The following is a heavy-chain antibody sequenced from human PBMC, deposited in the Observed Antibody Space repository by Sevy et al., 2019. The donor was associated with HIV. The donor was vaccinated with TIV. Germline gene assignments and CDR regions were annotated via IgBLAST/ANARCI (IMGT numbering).Heavy chain of an antibody. CDR2: ISAYKGNK. J-gene: IGHJ3*02. V-gene: IGHV1-18*01. Sequence: ASVKVSCKASGYTFTSYGISWVRQAPGQGLEWKGWISAYKGNKNYAQKLQGRVTMTTDTSTSTAYMELRSLRSDDTAVYYCARVPIQLWLRVLGDGAFDIWGQGTMVTVSS. CDR1: GYTFTSYG. D-gene: IGHD5-18*01. CDR3: ARVPIQLWLRVLGDGAFDI.